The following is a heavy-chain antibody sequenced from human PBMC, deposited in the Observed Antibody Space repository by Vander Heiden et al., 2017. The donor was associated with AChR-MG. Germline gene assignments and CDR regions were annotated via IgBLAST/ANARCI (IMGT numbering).Heavy chain of an antibody. J-gene: IGHJ4*02. D-gene: IGHD1-1*01. CDR1: GVTFSSYS. CDR2: ISSSSSYI. V-gene: IGHV3-21*01. CDR3: ARYSGTTGYFDY. Sequence: EVQLVESGGGLVKPGGSLRLSCAASGVTFSSYSMNWVRQAPGKGLEWVSSISSSSSYIYYADSVKGRFTISRDNAKNSLYLQMNSLRAEDTAVYYCARYSGTTGYFDYWGQGTLVTVSS.